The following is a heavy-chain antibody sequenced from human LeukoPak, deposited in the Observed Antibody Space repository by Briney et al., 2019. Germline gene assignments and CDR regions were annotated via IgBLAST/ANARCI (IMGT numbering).Heavy chain of an antibody. CDR3: ARSTYDSSGCFDY. CDR2: INSDGSST. CDR1: GFTFSSYW. V-gene: IGHV3-74*01. J-gene: IGHJ4*02. Sequence: PGGSLRLSCAASGFTFSSYWMHWVRQAPGKGLVWVSRINSDGSSTSYADSVKGRFTISRDNAKNTLYLQMNSVRAEDTAVYYCARSTYDSSGCFDYWGQGTLVTVSS. D-gene: IGHD3-22*01.